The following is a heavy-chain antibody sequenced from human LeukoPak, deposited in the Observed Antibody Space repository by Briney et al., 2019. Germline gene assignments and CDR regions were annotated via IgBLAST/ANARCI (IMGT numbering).Heavy chain of an antibody. D-gene: IGHD5-12*01. V-gene: IGHV1-2*02. CDR1: GYTFTGYY. J-gene: IGHJ4*02. CDR3: AREGSGYPY. Sequence: ASVKVSCKASGYTFTGYYMHWVRQAPGQGLEWMGWINPNSGGTNYAQKFQDRVTMTRDTSISTAYMEVSRLTSDDTAVFYCAREGSGYPYWGQGALVTVSS. CDR2: INPNSGGT.